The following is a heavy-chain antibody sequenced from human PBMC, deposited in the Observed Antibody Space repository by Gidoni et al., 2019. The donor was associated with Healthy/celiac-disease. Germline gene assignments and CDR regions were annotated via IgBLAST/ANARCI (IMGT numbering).Heavy chain of an antibody. CDR2: IYPGDSDT. D-gene: IGHD6-6*01. CDR3: ARLIIAARGSGGWYYGMDV. Sequence: EVQLVQSEAELKKPGEPLKISGTGSVYSFTSYWTGWVRQLTGKGLEWMGIIYPGDSDTRYSPSFQGQATISADQSISTAYLQWSSLKASDTAMYYGARLIIAARGSGGWYYGMDVWGQGTTVTVSS. J-gene: IGHJ6*02. V-gene: IGHV5-51*03. CDR1: VYSFTSYW.